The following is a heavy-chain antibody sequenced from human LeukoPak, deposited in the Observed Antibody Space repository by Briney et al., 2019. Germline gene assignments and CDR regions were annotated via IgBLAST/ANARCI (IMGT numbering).Heavy chain of an antibody. CDR1: GFTFSSYS. CDR3: AREDGSGSYLVY. Sequence: GGSLRLSCAASGFTFSSYSMNWVRQAPGKGLEWVSYISSGTIYYADSVKGRFTISRDNAKNSPYLQMNSLRDEDTAVYYCAREDGSGSYLVYWGQGTLVTVSS. D-gene: IGHD3-10*01. CDR2: ISSGTI. J-gene: IGHJ4*02. V-gene: IGHV3-48*02.